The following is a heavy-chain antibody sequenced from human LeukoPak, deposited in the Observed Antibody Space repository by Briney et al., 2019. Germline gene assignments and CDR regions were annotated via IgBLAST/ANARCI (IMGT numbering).Heavy chain of an antibody. D-gene: IGHD6-13*01. CDR2: IKNDGSET. V-gene: IGHV3-7*03. Sequence: GGSLRLSCAVSGFNFRDHWMDWVRQAPGKGLEWVGHIKNDGSETYYLDSLKGRFSISRDNTNNALYLQMNSLRVEDTAVYYCAKKSGWFHLAQWGQRALVTVSS. J-gene: IGHJ4*02. CDR1: GFNFRDHW. CDR3: AKKSGWFHLAQ.